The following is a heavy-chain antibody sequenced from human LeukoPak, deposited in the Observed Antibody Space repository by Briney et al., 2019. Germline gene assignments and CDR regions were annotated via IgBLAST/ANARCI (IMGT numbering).Heavy chain of an antibody. Sequence: GGSLRLSCAASGYTFSNAWMSWVRQAPGKGLEWVGRIKSKTDGGTTDYAAPVKGRFTISRDDSKNTLYLQMNSLKTEDTAVYYCTTGIAVAGTRALGMDVWGQGTTVTVSS. CDR3: TTGIAVAGTRALGMDV. V-gene: IGHV3-15*01. J-gene: IGHJ6*02. CDR2: IKSKTDGGTT. CDR1: GYTFSNAW. D-gene: IGHD6-19*01.